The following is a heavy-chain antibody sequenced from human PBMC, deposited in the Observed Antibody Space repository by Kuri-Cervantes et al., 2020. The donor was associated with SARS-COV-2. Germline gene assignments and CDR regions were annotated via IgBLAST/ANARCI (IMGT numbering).Heavy chain of an antibody. CDR3: SREGYYYDSTEANREGINSFDI. Sequence: GESLKISCAASGFTFSRSWMLWVRQAPGKGLVWVSRINSDGSVTSYPDSVEGRFTISRDNAKNTLYLQMNSLRAEDTAVYYCSREGYYYDSTEANREGINSFDIWGQGTMVTVSS. CDR1: GFTFSRSW. D-gene: IGHD3-22*01. CDR2: INSDGSVT. J-gene: IGHJ3*02. V-gene: IGHV3-74*01.